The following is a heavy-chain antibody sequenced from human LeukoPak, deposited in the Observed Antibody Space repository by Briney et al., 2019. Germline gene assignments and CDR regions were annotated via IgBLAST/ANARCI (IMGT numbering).Heavy chain of an antibody. CDR1: GFTFSSYA. Sequence: TGGSLRLSCAASGFTFSSYAMSWVREAPGKGLEWVSAISGSGGSTYYADSVKGRFTISRDNSKNTLYLQMNSLRAEDTAVYYCAKTMVRGVIVYWGQGTLVTVSS. D-gene: IGHD3-10*01. V-gene: IGHV3-23*01. CDR2: ISGSGGST. J-gene: IGHJ4*02. CDR3: AKTMVRGVIVY.